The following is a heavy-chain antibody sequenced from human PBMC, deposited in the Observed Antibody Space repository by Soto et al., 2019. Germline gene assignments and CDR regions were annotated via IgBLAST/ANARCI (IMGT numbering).Heavy chain of an antibody. CDR1: GYTFTSYG. Sequence: QVQLVQSGAEVKKPGASVKVSCKASGYTFTSYGISWVRQAPGQGLEWMGWISAYNGNTNYAQKLQGRVTMTTDTITRTAFKGVMGPRTDDTGVYFLWGDLGAAGPFDFLGQGTPVTLSS. CDR2: ISAYNGNT. J-gene: IGHJ4*02. V-gene: IGHV1-18*01. CDR3: WGDLGAAGPFDF. D-gene: IGHD6-13*01.